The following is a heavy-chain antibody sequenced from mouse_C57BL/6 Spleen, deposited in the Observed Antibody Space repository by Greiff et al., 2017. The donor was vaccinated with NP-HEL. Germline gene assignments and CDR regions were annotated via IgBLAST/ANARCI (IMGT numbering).Heavy chain of an antibody. D-gene: IGHD2-2*01. CDR1: GFTFSSYA. CDR3: TREGRNYGCAFAY. CDR2: ISSGGDYI. V-gene: IGHV5-9-1*02. J-gene: IGHJ2*01. Sequence: EVKVVESGEGLVKPGGSLKLSCAASGFTFSSYAMSWVRQTPEKGLEWVAYISSGGDYIYYADTVKGRFTIARDNARNTLYLQMSSLKSEATAMYYCTREGRNYGCAFAYWGQGTTLTVSS.